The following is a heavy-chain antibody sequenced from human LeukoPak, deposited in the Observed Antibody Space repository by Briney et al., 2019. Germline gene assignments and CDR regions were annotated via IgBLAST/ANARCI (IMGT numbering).Heavy chain of an antibody. CDR3: ARGNYYQDF. D-gene: IGHD3-10*01. CDR2: ISYDGSNK. V-gene: IGHV3-30-3*01. CDR1: GFTFSSYA. J-gene: IGHJ4*02. Sequence: PGGSLRLSCAASGFTFSSYAMHWVRQAPGKGLEWVAVISYDGSNKYYADSVKGRFTISRDNAKNSLYLQMSSLRAEDTALYYCARGNYYQDFWGQGTLVTVSS.